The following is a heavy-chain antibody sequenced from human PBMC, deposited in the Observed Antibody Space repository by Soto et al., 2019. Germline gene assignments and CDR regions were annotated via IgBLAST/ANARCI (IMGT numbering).Heavy chain of an antibody. CDR3: ARVEDDAFDL. CDR2: IYYSGST. V-gene: IGHV4-61*01. CDR1: GGSVSSSSYY. Sequence: QVQLQESGPGLVKPSETLSLTCTVSGGSVSSSSYYWSWIRQPPGKGLEWIGYIYYSGSTNYNPSLKSRVTISVDTSKNQFSLKRSAVAAADTAVYYCARVEDDAFDLWGQGTMVTVSS. J-gene: IGHJ3*01.